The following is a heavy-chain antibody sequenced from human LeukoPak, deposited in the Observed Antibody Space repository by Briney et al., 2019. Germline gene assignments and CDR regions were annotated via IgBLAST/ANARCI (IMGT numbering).Heavy chain of an antibody. CDR1: GYTFTSYY. D-gene: IGHD6-13*01. Sequence: ASVKVSCKASGYTFTSYYMHWVRQAPGQGLEWMRIINPSGGSTSYAQKFQGRVTMTRDTSTSTVYMELSSLTSEDTAVYYCARETAAGTTTISQAFDYWGQGTLVTVSS. J-gene: IGHJ4*02. CDR2: INPSGGST. CDR3: ARETAAGTTTISQAFDY. V-gene: IGHV1-46*03.